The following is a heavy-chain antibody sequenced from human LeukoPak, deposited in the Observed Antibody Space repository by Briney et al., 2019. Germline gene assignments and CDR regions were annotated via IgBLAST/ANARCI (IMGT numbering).Heavy chain of an antibody. D-gene: IGHD6-13*01. CDR2: ISSNGGST. V-gene: IGHV3-64D*06. Sequence: GGSLRLSCSASGFTFSSYAMHWVRQAPGKGLEYVSAISSNGGSTYYADSVKGRFTISRDNSKNTLYLQMSSLRAEDTAVYYCARHGVAAAVDAWYFDLWGRGTLVTVSS. CDR3: ARHGVAAAVDAWYFDL. J-gene: IGHJ2*01. CDR1: GFTFSSYA.